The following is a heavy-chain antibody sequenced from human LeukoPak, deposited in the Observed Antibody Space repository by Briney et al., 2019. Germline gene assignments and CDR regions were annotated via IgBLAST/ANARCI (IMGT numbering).Heavy chain of an antibody. CDR2: ISGSGGST. V-gene: IGHV3-23*01. CDR1: GFTFSSYA. D-gene: IGHD6-13*01. CDR3: AKVSSRAPKTNYYYFDY. Sequence: GGSLSLSCAASGFTFSSYAMSWVRQAPGKGLEWVSAISGSGGSTYYADSEKGRFTISRDNSKNTLYLQMNSLRAEDTAVYYCAKVSSRAPKTNYYYFDYWGQGTLVTVSS. J-gene: IGHJ4*02.